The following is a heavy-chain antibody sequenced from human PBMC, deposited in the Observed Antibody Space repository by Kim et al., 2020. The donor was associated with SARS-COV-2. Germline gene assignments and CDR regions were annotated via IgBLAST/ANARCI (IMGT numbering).Heavy chain of an antibody. Sequence: SVKVSCKASGGTFSSYAISWVRQAPGQGLEWMGRIIPILGIANYAQKFRGRVTITADKSTSTAYMELSSLRSEDTAVYYCAASTTGTVDYWGQGTLVTVSS. J-gene: IGHJ4*02. CDR1: GGTFSSYA. CDR3: AASTTGTVDY. CDR2: IIPILGIA. D-gene: IGHD1-1*01. V-gene: IGHV1-69*04.